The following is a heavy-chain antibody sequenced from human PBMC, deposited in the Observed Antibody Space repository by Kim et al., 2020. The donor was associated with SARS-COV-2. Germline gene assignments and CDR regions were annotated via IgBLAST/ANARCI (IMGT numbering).Heavy chain of an antibody. Sequence: SLKSRVTLSVDTSKNQFSLKLSSVTAADTAVYYCARGGTTGPGDYYGMDVWGQGTTVTVSS. V-gene: IGHV4-34*01. J-gene: IGHJ6*02. CDR3: ARGGTTGPGDYYGMDV. D-gene: IGHD1-7*01.